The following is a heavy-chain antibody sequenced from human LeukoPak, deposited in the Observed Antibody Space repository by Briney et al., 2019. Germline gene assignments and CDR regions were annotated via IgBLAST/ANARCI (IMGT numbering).Heavy chain of an antibody. D-gene: IGHD6-13*01. CDR2: GST. CDR3: ARVAAAGFDY. Sequence: GSTSYNPSLKSRVTISVDTSKNQLFLKVTSVTAADTAIYYCARVAAAGFDYWGQGTLVTVSS. V-gene: IGHV4-59*01. J-gene: IGHJ4*02.